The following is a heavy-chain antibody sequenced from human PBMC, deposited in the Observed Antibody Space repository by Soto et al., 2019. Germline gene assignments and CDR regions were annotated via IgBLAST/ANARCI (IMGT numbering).Heavy chain of an antibody. Sequence: XSVKVACKASGYPFTAYYIHWVRQSPGQGLEWMGWINPNNGDTNYGQRIQGRVTMTRDTSISTAYMELSSLRADDTAVYYCAALHEYSGYDRGLWGQGTRVTVSS. CDR3: AALHEYSGYDRGL. CDR2: INPNNGDT. D-gene: IGHD5-12*01. J-gene: IGHJ4*02. CDR1: GYPFTAYY. V-gene: IGHV1-2*02.